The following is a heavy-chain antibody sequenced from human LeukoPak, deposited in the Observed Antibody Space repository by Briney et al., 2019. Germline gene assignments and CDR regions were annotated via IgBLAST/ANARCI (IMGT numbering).Heavy chain of an antibody. CDR2: ISSNGGST. V-gene: IGHV3-64*01. Sequence: GGSLRLSCAASGFTFSSYAMHWVRQAPGKGLEYVSAISSNGGSTYYANSVKGRFTISRDNSKNTLYLQMGSLRAEDMAVYYCARGGISSSRYGDYWGQGTLVTVSS. CDR1: GFTFSSYA. D-gene: IGHD2-2*01. CDR3: ARGGISSSRYGDY. J-gene: IGHJ4*02.